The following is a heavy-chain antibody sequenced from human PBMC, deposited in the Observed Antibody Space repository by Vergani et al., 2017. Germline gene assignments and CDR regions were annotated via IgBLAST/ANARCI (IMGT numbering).Heavy chain of an antibody. D-gene: IGHD4-23*01. CDR1: GYTFTGYY. CDR3: ASGRGWGNSLDY. V-gene: IGHV1-2*02. Sequence: QVQLVQFGAEVKKPGASVKVSCKASGYTFTGYYMPWWRQAPGQGLEWMGWINPNSGGTNYAQKFQGRVTMTRDTSISTAYMELSRRRSDDTAVYYGASGRGWGNSLDYWGQGTLVTVSS. CDR2: INPNSGGT. J-gene: IGHJ4*02.